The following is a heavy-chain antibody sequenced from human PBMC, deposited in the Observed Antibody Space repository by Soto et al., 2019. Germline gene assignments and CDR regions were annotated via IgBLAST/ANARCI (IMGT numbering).Heavy chain of an antibody. J-gene: IGHJ4*02. CDR1: GFFFSSYA. D-gene: IGHD6-13*01. Sequence: EVQLLESGGGLVQPGGSLRLSCAASGFFFSSYAMSWVRQAPGKGLEWVSGVGGGGGYESYADSVKGRFTISRDNSKNALYLQMESLGAEDTAVYYCAKDAAMVSSTFNYFDYWGQGTLVAVSS. CDR2: VGGGGGYE. CDR3: AKDAAMVSSTFNYFDY. V-gene: IGHV3-23*01.